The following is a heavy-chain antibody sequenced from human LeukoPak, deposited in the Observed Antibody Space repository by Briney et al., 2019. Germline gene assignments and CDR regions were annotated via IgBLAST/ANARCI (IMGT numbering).Heavy chain of an antibody. CDR1: GFTFSSYG. J-gene: IGHJ4*02. D-gene: IGHD5-24*01. V-gene: IGHV3-30*03. Sequence: GKSLRLSCAASGFTFSSYGIHWVRQAPGKGLEWVAVVSYDGSNKYYGDSVKGRFTISRDSSKNTVYLQMNSLRAEDTAMYYCARRDDHNGRDYWGQGTLVTVSS. CDR3: ARRDDHNGRDY. CDR2: VSYDGSNK.